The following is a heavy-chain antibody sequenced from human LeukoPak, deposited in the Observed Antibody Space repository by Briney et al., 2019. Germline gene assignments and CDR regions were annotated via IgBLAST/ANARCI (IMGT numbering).Heavy chain of an antibody. CDR1: GGSIRRYY. Sequence: KPSETPSLPCTVSGGSIRRYYWRWIRQPPGKGPGGIGYIYYSGSTNYNPSLKSRVTISVDTSKNQFSLKLSSVTAADTAVYYCARHDMDIAGAGLDYFDYWGQGTLVTVSS. V-gene: IGHV4-59*08. J-gene: IGHJ4*02. CDR2: IYYSGST. CDR3: ARHDMDIAGAGLDYFDY. D-gene: IGHD1-26*01.